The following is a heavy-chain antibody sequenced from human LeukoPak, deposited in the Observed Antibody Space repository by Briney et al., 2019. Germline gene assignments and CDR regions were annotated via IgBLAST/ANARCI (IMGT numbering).Heavy chain of an antibody. V-gene: IGHV4-34*01. CDR2: INHSGST. Sequence: SETLSLTCAVYGGSFSGYYWSWIRQPPGKGLEWIGEINHSGSTNYNPSLKSRVTISVDTSKNQFSLKLSSVTAADTAVYYCARGKAVGEPDAAAGPNWFGPWGQGTLVTVSS. D-gene: IGHD6-13*01. CDR3: ARGKAVGEPDAAAGPNWFGP. J-gene: IGHJ5*02. CDR1: GGSFSGYY.